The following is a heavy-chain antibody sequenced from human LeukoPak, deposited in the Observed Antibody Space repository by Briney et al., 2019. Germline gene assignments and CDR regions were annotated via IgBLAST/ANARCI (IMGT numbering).Heavy chain of an antibody. CDR2: MNPNSGNT. CDR3: ARKWPDSSGYYSYYYYGMDV. Sequence: ASVKVSCKASGYTFTGYYVHWVRQATGQGLEWMGWMNPNSGNTGYAQKFQGRVTMTRNTSISTAYMELSSLRSEDTAVYYCARKWPDSSGYYSYYYYGMDVWGQGTTVTVSS. CDR1: GYTFTGYY. V-gene: IGHV1-8*02. J-gene: IGHJ6*02. D-gene: IGHD3-22*01.